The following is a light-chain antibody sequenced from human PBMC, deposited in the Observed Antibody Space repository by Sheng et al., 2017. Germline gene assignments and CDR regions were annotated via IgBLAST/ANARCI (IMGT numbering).Light chain of an antibody. V-gene: IGLV2-14*03. Sequence: QSALTQPASVSGSPGQSITISCTGTSSDVGGYNYVSWYQQHPGKAPKLMIYDVNNRPSGVSNRFSGSKSGNTASLTISGLQAEDEADYCCSSYTSSSTRVFGTGTKVTVL. CDR2: DVN. CDR1: SSDVGGYNY. J-gene: IGLJ1*01. CDR3: SSYTSSSTRV.